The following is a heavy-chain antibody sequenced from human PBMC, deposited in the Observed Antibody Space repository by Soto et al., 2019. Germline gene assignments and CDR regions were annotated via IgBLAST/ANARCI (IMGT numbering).Heavy chain of an antibody. CDR2: IRGTAT. CDR1: GFSFSSFA. V-gene: IGHV3-23*01. D-gene: IGHD3-16*01. CDR3: AKGAVLITTSGGWCNWFDP. J-gene: IGHJ5*02. Sequence: EVQLLESGGTLVQPGESLRLSCEVSGFSFSSFAMNWVRQAPGEGLEWVSSIRGTATSYADSVKGRFTISRDNSKNTVYRQMNTLRGEDTAVYYCAKGAVLITTSGGWCNWFDPGGQGTLVIVSS.